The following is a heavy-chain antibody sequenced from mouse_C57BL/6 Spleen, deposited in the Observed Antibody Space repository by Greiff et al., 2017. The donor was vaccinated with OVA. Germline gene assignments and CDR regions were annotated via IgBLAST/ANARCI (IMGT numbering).Heavy chain of an antibody. V-gene: IGHV7-3*01. J-gene: IGHJ4*01. CDR1: GFTFTDYY. CDR2: IRNKANGYTT. CDR3: ARYPGSSYAMDY. Sequence: EVKVVESGGGLVQPGGSLGLSCAASGFTFTDYYISWVRQPPGKALEWLGFIRNKANGYTTEYSASVKGRVTISRDNSQSILYLQMNALRAEDSATYYCARYPGSSYAMDYWGQGTSVTVSS. D-gene: IGHD1-1*01.